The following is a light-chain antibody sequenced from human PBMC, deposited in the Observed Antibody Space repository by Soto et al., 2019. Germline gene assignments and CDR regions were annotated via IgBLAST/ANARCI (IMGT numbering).Light chain of an antibody. CDR1: QGVGGW. Sequence: IQMSQSPSSVSAYVGDRVTMTCRASQGVGGWLAWYQQKPGKVPKLLIYATSSLHSGVPSRFSGSGSGTDFTLSISSLQPEDFATYYCQQTHSLPLSFGPGSMVDNK. V-gene: IGKV1-12*01. CDR3: QQTHSLPLS. CDR2: ATS. J-gene: IGKJ3*01.